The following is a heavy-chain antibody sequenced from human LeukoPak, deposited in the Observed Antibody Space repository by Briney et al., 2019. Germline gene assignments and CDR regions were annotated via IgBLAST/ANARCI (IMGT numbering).Heavy chain of an antibody. V-gene: IGHV4-34*01. D-gene: IGHD3-10*01. CDR1: GGSFSGYH. CDR2: IDRFGST. J-gene: IGHJ6*03. Sequence: SETLSLTCAVYGGSFSGYHWSWLRQPPGKGLEWIGEIDRFGSTKYNSSLKSRVTISIDTSKNQFSLRLSSVAAADTAVYFCARHVIGRWLGDDYSYYVDVWGKGTTVTISS. CDR3: ARHVIGRWLGDDYSYYVDV.